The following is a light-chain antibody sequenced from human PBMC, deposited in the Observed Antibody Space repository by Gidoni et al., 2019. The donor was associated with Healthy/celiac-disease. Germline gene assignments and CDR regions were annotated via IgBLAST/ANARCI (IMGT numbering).Light chain of an antibody. CDR2: DVS. V-gene: IGLV2-14*01. CDR3: SSYTSSSIVV. J-gene: IGLJ2*01. CDR1: SIDVGGYKY. Sequence: QSALTQPASVSGSPGQSITISCPGTSIDVGGYKYVSGYQQHPGKAPKLMIYDVSNRPSGVSNRFSGSKSGNTASLTISGLQAEDDADYYCSSYTSSSIVVFGGGTKLTVL.